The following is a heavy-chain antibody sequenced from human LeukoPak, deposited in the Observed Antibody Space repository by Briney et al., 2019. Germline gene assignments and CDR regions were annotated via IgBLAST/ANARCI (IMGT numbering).Heavy chain of an antibody. CDR2: LYTTGTT. D-gene: IGHD3-10*01. CDR3: AREGVYYYGSVSYGDYHYYMDV. CDR1: GGSISNYY. Sequence: SETLSLTCTVSGGSISNYYWSWIRQPAGKGLEWIGRLYTTGTTNYNPSLKSRVTMSVDTSKNQFSLKLSSVTAADTAVYYCAREGVYYYGSVSYGDYHYYMDVWGKGTRVTISS. J-gene: IGHJ6*03. V-gene: IGHV4-4*07.